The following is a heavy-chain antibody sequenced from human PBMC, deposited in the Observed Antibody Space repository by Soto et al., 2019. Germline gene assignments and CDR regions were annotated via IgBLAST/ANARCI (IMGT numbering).Heavy chain of an antibody. J-gene: IGHJ4*02. D-gene: IGHD3-3*01. CDR3: ARAAWDLEWLLFILDY. Sequence: GGSLRLSCAASGFTFSSYWMSWVRQAPGKGLEWVANIKQDGSEKYYVDSVKGRFTISRDNAKNSLYLQMNSLRAEDTAVYYCARAAWDLEWLLFILDYWGQGTLVTVSS. CDR1: GFTFSSYW. V-gene: IGHV3-7*01. CDR2: IKQDGSEK.